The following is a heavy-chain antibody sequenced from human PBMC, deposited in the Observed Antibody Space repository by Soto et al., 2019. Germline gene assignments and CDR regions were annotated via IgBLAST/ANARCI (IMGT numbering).Heavy chain of an antibody. CDR3: ARDYCSGGSCFDGYNYYYYGMDV. D-gene: IGHD2-15*01. CDR2: ISNGDETT. J-gene: IGHJ6*02. Sequence: GGSLRLSCAASGFIFTDYSMTWIRQAPGKGLEWVSYISNGDETTHYADSVKGRFIVSRDNAKKVLFLQMSGLRVDDTAVYYCARDYCSGGSCFDGYNYYYYGMDVWGQGTTVTVSS. V-gene: IGHV3-11*01. CDR1: GFIFTDYS.